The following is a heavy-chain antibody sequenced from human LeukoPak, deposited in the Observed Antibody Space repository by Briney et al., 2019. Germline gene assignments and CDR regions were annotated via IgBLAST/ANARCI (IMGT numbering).Heavy chain of an antibody. CDR2: ISWNSGNI. CDR1: GFTFDDYA. J-gene: IGHJ4*02. Sequence: GRSLRLSCAASGFTFDDYAMHWVRQAPGKGLEWVSGISWNSGNIGHADSVKGRLTISRDNAKNSLYLQMNSLRAEDTALYYCAKDIGNSGLTPLLDYWGQGTLVTVSS. D-gene: IGHD6-19*01. V-gene: IGHV3-9*01. CDR3: AKDIGNSGLTPLLDY.